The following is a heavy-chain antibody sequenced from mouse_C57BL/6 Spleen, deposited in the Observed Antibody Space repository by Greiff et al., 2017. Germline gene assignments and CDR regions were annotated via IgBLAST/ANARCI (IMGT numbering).Heavy chain of an antibody. Sequence: EVKLQESGPGLVKPSQSLSLTCSVTGYSITSGYYWNWIRQFPGNKLEWMGYISYDGSNNYNPSLKNRISITRDTSKNQFFLKLNSVTTEDTATYYCAREGDGYYPLAYWGQGTLVTVSA. CDR2: ISYDGSN. V-gene: IGHV3-6*01. D-gene: IGHD2-3*01. J-gene: IGHJ3*01. CDR1: GYSITSGYY. CDR3: AREGDGYYPLAY.